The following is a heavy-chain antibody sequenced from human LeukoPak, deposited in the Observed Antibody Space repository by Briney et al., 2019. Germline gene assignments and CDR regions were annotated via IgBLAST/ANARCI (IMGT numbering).Heavy chain of an antibody. CDR2: MTYEGSNE. Sequence: GGSLRLSCAASGFTFSSYGMHWVRQAPGKGLEWVASMTYEGSNEYYSDFAEGRFTISRDNAKNTVSLEMKSLRPEDTALYYCTKDRGRSFSWGMDIWGQGTTVIVS. CDR1: GFTFSSYG. D-gene: IGHD7-27*01. J-gene: IGHJ6*02. V-gene: IGHV3-30*18. CDR3: TKDRGRSFSWGMDI.